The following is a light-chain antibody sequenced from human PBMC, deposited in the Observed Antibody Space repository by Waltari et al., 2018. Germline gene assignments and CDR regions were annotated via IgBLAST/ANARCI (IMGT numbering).Light chain of an antibody. CDR2: AAC. Sequence: TGRARQSTSSQLNWDQRKPGKAPKLLIYAACSLHSGVPSRFSGSGSGTDVTITISSLQTEDFATYYCQQSYSTPITFGQGTRLEIK. J-gene: IGKJ5*01. V-gene: IGKV1-39*01. CDR3: QQSYSTPIT. CDR1: QSTSSQ.